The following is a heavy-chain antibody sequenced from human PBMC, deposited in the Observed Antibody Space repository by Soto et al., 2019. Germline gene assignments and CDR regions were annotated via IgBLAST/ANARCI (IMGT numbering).Heavy chain of an antibody. J-gene: IGHJ4*02. V-gene: IGHV3-30*18. D-gene: IGHD3-16*01. Sequence: GGSLRLSCAASGFTFSSYGMHWVRQAPGKGLEWVAVISYDGSNKYYADSVKGRFTISRDNSKNTLYLQMNSLRAEDTAVYYCAKEGEEMDSHFDYWGQGTLVTVSS. CDR3: AKEGEEMDSHFDY. CDR2: ISYDGSNK. CDR1: GFTFSSYG.